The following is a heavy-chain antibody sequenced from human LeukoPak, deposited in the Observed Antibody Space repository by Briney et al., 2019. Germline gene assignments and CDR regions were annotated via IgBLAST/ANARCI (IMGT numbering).Heavy chain of an antibody. CDR2: IYPGDSDT. CDR3: ARPSLPGWYSSSWYDAFDI. J-gene: IGHJ3*02. Sequence: GGSLKISCKGSGYSFTSYWIGWVRQMPGKGLEWMGIIYPGDSDTRYSPSFQGQVTISADKSISTAYLQWSSLKASDTAMYYCARPSLPGWYSSSWYDAFDIWGQGTMVTVSS. D-gene: IGHD6-13*01. V-gene: IGHV5-51*01. CDR1: GYSFTSYW.